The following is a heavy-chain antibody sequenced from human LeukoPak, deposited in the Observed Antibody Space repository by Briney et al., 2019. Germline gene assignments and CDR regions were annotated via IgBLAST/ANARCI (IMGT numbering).Heavy chain of an antibody. CDR1: GYTFTGYY. CDR3: ARGFRLSDYYDSSGSDY. D-gene: IGHD3-22*01. J-gene: IGHJ4*02. Sequence: GASVKVSCKASGYTFTGYYMHWVRQAPGQGLEWMGWINPNSGGTNYAQKFQGRVTLTRDRSISTAYMEVSRLKSDDTAVYYCARGFRLSDYYDSSGSDYWGQGTLVTVSS. CDR2: INPNSGGT. V-gene: IGHV1-2*02.